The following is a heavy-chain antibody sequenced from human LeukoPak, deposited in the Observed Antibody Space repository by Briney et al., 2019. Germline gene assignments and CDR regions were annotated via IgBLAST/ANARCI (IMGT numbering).Heavy chain of an antibody. V-gene: IGHV3-43*02. D-gene: IGHD2/OR15-2a*01. CDR3: GTWAFYFGLDV. J-gene: IGHJ6*02. CDR2: INKDGDRT. CDR1: GFRFEAYA. Sequence: GGSLRLSSAASGFRFEAYAMHWVRQVPGKGLEWVSLINKDGDRTYYADSVKGRFTISRDNSKNSLYLQMNSLRSEDTALYYRGTWAFYFGLDVWGQGITVTVSS.